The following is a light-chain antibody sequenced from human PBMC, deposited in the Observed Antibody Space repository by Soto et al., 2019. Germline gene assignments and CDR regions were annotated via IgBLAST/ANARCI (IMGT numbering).Light chain of an antibody. V-gene: IGKV3D-15*01. CDR3: QQYNNWPWT. CDR1: QSVSSY. CDR2: DAS. Sequence: EIVMTQSPATLSVSPGDGSTLSCRASQSVSSYLAWYQQKPGQAPRLLIYDASNRATGIPARFSGSGSGTDFTLTISSLQSEDFAVYYCQQYNNWPWTFGQGTKVDIK. J-gene: IGKJ1*01.